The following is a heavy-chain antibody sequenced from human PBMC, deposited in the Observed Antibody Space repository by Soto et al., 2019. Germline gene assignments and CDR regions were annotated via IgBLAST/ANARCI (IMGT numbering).Heavy chain of an antibody. CDR2: IKSKTDGGTT. D-gene: IGHD3-22*01. J-gene: IGHJ4*02. Sequence: EVQLVESGGGLGKPGGSLRLSCAASGFTFSNAWMSWVRQAPGKGLEWVGRIKSKTDGGTTDYAAPVKGRFTISRDDSKNTLYLQMNSLKTEDTAVYYCTTAPGGGSGYYDYWGQGTLVTVSS. V-gene: IGHV3-15*01. CDR1: GFTFSNAW. CDR3: TTAPGGGSGYYDY.